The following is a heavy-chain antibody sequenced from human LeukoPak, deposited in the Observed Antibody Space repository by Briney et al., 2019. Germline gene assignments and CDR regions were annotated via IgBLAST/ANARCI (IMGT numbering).Heavy chain of an antibody. CDR2: ISSSSSYI. CDR1: GFTFDDYA. J-gene: IGHJ4*02. Sequence: GGSLRLSCAASGFTFDDYAMNWVRQAPGKGLEWVSSISSSSSYIYYADSVKGRFTISRDNAKNSLYLQMNSLRAEDTAVYYCARATMIASNVAYWGQGTLVTVSS. D-gene: IGHD3-22*01. CDR3: ARATMIASNVAY. V-gene: IGHV3-21*01.